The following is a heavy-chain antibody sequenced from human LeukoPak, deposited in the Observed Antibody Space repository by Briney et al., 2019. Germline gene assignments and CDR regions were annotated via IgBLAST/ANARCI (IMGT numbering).Heavy chain of an antibody. D-gene: IGHD2-2*01. V-gene: IGHV4-34*01. CDR3: ARGHGDIVVVPAAISGLGSSYYFDY. CDR1: GGSFSGYY. J-gene: IGHJ4*02. Sequence: SETLSLTCAVYGGSFSGYYWSWIRQPPGKGLVWIGEINHSGSTNYNPSLKSRVTISVDTSKNQFSLKLSSVTAADTAVYYCARGHGDIVVVPAAISGLGSSYYFDYWGQGTLVTVSS. CDR2: INHSGST.